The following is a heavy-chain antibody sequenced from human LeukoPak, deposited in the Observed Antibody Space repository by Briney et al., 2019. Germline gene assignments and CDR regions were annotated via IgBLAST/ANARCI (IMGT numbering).Heavy chain of an antibody. CDR2: IYYSGST. D-gene: IGHD3-10*01. CDR1: GGSISSGDYY. J-gene: IGHJ4*02. V-gene: IGHV4-30-4*01. Sequence: SETLSLTCTVSGGSISSGDYYWSWIRQPPGKGLEWIGYIYYSGSTYYNPSLKSRVTISVDTSKNQFSLKLSSVTAADTAVYYCASSREDYYGSGSYDYWGQRTLVTVSS. CDR3: ASSREDYYGSGSYDY.